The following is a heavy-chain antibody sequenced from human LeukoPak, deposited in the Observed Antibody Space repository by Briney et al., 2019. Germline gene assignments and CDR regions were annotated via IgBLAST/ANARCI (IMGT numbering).Heavy chain of an antibody. CDR1: GGSISSSNW. D-gene: IGHD2-15*01. V-gene: IGHV4-4*02. J-gene: IGHJ5*02. CDR3: ARHRCSGGSCYPMNWFDP. Sequence: PSGTLSLTCAVSGGSISSSNWWSWVRQPPGKGLEWIGEIYHSGSTNYDPSLKSRVTISVDTSKNQVSLKLSSVTAADTAVYYCARHRCSGGSCYPMNWFDPWGQGTLVTVSS. CDR2: IYHSGST.